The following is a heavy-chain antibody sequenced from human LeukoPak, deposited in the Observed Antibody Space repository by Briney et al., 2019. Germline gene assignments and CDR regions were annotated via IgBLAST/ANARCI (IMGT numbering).Heavy chain of an antibody. CDR2: IYYSGST. Sequence: SETLSLTCTVSGGSISSYYWSWIRQPPGKGLEWIGYIYYSGSTYYKPSLKSRVTISVDTSKNQFSLKLSSVTAADTAVYYCARDRSYYYDERGNFDYWGQGTLVTVSS. CDR3: ARDRSYYYDERGNFDY. V-gene: IGHV4-59*12. J-gene: IGHJ4*02. CDR1: GGSISSYY. D-gene: IGHD3-22*01.